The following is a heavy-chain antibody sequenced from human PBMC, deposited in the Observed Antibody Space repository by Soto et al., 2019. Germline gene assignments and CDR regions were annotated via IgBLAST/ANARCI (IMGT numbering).Heavy chain of an antibody. D-gene: IGHD1-26*01. V-gene: IGHV3-21*01. J-gene: IGHJ4*02. CDR3: ARDRAPYSGSYDY. CDR1: GFTFSSYS. Sequence: GGSLRLSCAASGFTFSSYSMNWVRQAPGKGLEWVSSISSSSYIYYADSVKGRFTISRDNAKNSLYLQMNSLRAEDTAVYYCARDRAPYSGSYDYWGQGTLVTVSS. CDR2: ISSSSYI.